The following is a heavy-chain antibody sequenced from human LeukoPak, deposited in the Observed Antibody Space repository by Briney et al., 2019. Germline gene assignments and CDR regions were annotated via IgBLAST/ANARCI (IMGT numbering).Heavy chain of an antibody. CDR2: ISGSGGST. V-gene: IGHV3-23*01. D-gene: IGHD4-17*01. J-gene: IGHJ3*02. CDR1: GFTFSSYG. CDR3: AKGGDYGRAFDI. Sequence: GGSLRLSCAASGFTFSSYGMTWVRQAPGKGLEWVSGISGSGGSTYYADSVKGRFTISRDNSKNTLYLQMNSLRAGDTAVYYCAKGGDYGRAFDIWGQGTMVTVSS.